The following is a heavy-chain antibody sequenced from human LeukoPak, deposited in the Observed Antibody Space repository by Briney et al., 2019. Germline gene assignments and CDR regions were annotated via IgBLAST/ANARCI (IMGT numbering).Heavy chain of an antibody. CDR3: ARENWRSKSIDFDS. D-gene: IGHD6-6*01. CDR2: IYTTGGT. Sequence: SETLSLTCTVSGGSISSDYWSWIRQPAGKGLEWIGRIYTTGGTNYNPSLKSRVTMSVDTSKKQFSLKLSSVTAADTAAYFCARENWRSKSIDFDSWGQGTLVTVSS. CDR1: GGSISSDY. J-gene: IGHJ4*02. V-gene: IGHV4-4*07.